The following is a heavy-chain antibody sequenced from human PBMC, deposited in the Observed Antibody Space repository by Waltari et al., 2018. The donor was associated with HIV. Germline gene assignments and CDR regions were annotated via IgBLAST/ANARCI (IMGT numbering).Heavy chain of an antibody. D-gene: IGHD6-19*01. Sequence: EVQLVQSGAEVKKPGESLKISCKGSGYSFTSYCIGRVRRMPGKGLEWMGIIYPGDSDTRYSPSFQGQVTISADKSISTAYLQWSSLKASDTAMYYCARHLQYSSGWQNWFDPWGQGTLVTVSS. V-gene: IGHV5-51*01. J-gene: IGHJ5*02. CDR2: IYPGDSDT. CDR1: GYSFTSYC. CDR3: ARHLQYSSGWQNWFDP.